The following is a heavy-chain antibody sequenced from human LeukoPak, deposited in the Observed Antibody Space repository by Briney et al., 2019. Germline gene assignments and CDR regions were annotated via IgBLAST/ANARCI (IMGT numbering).Heavy chain of an antibody. CDR1: GYTFTSYD. D-gene: IGHD3-3*01. CDR3: ARRSGLGIGFGYYYYYMDV. V-gene: IGHV1-8*01. CDR2: MNPNSGNT. Sequence: GASVKVSCKASGYTFTSYDINWVRQATGQRLEWMGWMNPNSGNTGYAQKFQGRVTMTRNTSISTAYMELSSLRSEDTAVYYCARRSGLGIGFGYYYYYMDVWGKGTTVTVSS. J-gene: IGHJ6*03.